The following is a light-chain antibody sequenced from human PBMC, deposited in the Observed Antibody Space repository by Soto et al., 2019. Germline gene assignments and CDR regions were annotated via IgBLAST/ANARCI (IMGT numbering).Light chain of an antibody. J-gene: IGKJ4*01. CDR2: GAS. V-gene: IGKV3-15*01. Sequence: EIVMTQSPATLSVSPGHRATRSCRASQSVSSNLAWYQQKPGQAPRLLIYGASTRATGIPARFSCSGSGTAFTLTISSLQSEAFAVYYCQQYNNWPLTFGGGTKVAIK. CDR3: QQYNNWPLT. CDR1: QSVSSN.